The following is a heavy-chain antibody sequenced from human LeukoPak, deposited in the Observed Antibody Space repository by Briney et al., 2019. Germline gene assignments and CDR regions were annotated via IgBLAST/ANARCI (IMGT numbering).Heavy chain of an antibody. Sequence: GGSLRLSCAASGFTFSSYSMNWVRQAPGKGLEWVSYISSSSSTIYYADSVKGRFTISRDNAKNSLYLQMNSLRAEDTAVYYCARVGCSSSCYNTKIHYYYYMDVWGKGTTVTVSS. CDR2: ISSSSSTI. CDR1: GFTFSSYS. V-gene: IGHV3-48*01. D-gene: IGHD2-2*01. J-gene: IGHJ6*03. CDR3: ARVGCSSSCYNTKIHYYYYMDV.